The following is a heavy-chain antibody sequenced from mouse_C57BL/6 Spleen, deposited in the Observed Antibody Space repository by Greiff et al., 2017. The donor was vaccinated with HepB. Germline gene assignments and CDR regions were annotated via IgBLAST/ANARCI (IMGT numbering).Heavy chain of an antibody. D-gene: IGHD1-1*01. V-gene: IGHV7-3*01. CDR1: GFTFTDYY. CDR3: ARNYYGSSPFDY. J-gene: IGHJ2*01. CDR2: IRNKANGYTT. Sequence: EVKLMESGGGLVQPGGSLSLSCAASGFTFTDYYMSWVRQPPGKALEWLGFIRNKANGYTTEYSASVKGRFTISRDNSQSILYLQMNALRAEDSATYYCARNYYGSSPFDYWGQGTTLTVSS.